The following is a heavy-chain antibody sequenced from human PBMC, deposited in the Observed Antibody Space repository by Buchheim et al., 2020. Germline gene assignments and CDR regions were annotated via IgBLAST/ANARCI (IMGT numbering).Heavy chain of an antibody. Sequence: QVQLQESGPGLVKPSQTLSLTCTVSGGSISSGDYYWSWIRQPPGKGLEWIGYIYYSGSTYYNPSLKSRVTISVDTSKHQFSLKLSSVTAADTAVYYWARGAKEYYDSSGYGGGWFDPWGQGTL. CDR3: ARGAKEYYDSSGYGGGWFDP. V-gene: IGHV4-30-4*01. CDR2: IYYSGST. CDR1: GGSISSGDYY. J-gene: IGHJ5*02. D-gene: IGHD3-22*01.